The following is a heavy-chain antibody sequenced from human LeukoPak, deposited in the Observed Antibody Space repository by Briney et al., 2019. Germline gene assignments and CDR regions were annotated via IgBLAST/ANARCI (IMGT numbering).Heavy chain of an antibody. D-gene: IGHD2-2*01. V-gene: IGHV3-48*01. CDR3: AKEGVGGYCSSTSCCSDY. CDR2: ISGSSGTI. Sequence: GGSLRLSCTASGFTFRSHSMIWVRQAPGKGLDWISYISGSSGTIYYADSVKGRFIISRDNDKNSLYLQMNSLRAEDTAVYYCAKEGVGGYCSSTSCCSDYWGQGTLVTVSS. CDR1: GFTFRSHS. J-gene: IGHJ4*02.